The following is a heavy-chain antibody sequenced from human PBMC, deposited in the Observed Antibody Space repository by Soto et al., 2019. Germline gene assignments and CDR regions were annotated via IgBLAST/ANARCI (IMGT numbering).Heavy chain of an antibody. Sequence: ATVQVSCKASGYTITDYYMHWVRQAPGQGLEWMGWINPKNGDTNSAQKFGGRVTMTRDTSISTAYLELSSLRSDDTAVYYCARSTGSYSYYGMDVWGQGTTVT. CDR1: GYTITDYY. J-gene: IGHJ6*02. D-gene: IGHD1-26*01. CDR3: ARSTGSYSYYGMDV. V-gene: IGHV1-2*02. CDR2: INPKNGDT.